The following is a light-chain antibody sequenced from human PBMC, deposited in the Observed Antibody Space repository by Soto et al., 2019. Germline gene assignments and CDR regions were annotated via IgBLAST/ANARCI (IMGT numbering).Light chain of an antibody. CDR1: SSDIGGYNY. CDR3: SSFTNTATRV. CDR2: EVS. Sequence: QSALTQPASVSGSPGQSITISCTGTSSDIGGYNYVSWYQFHPGKAPKLIIYEVSNRPSGISDRFSGSKSAYTASLTISGLQAEDEGDYYCSSFTNTATRVFGGGTKLTAL. J-gene: IGLJ3*02. V-gene: IGLV2-14*01.